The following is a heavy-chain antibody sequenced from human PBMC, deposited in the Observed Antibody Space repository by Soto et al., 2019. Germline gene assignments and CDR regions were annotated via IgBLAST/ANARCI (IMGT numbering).Heavy chain of an antibody. V-gene: IGHV5-51*01. Sequence: GESLKISCKVSGRTFTNHWIPWVRQMPGKGLEWMGIIYPGDSDARYSPSFAGQVTTSVDKSITTAYLHWSSLEASDSAVYYCARQGDMAATPADAFDIWGQGTLVTVSS. CDR3: ARQGDMAATPADAFDI. D-gene: IGHD6-19*01. J-gene: IGHJ3*02. CDR1: GRTFTNHW. CDR2: IYPGDSDA.